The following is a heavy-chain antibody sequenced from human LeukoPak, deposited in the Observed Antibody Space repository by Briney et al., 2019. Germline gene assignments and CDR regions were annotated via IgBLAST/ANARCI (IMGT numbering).Heavy chain of an antibody. Sequence: GGSLRLSCAASGLTFSSYAMSWVRQAPGKGLEWVSAISGSGGSTYYADSVKGRFTISRDNSKNTLYLQMSSLRAEDTAVYYCAKDATIQGEYFDYWGQGTLVTVSS. CDR2: ISGSGGST. D-gene: IGHD3-16*01. CDR1: GLTFSSYA. CDR3: AKDATIQGEYFDY. J-gene: IGHJ4*02. V-gene: IGHV3-23*01.